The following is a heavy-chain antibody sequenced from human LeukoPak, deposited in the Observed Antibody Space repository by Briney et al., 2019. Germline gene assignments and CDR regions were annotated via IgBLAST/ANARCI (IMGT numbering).Heavy chain of an antibody. J-gene: IGHJ3*02. CDR1: GFTFITYV. D-gene: IGHD5-24*01. V-gene: IGHV3-33*01. CDR2: IWYDGSNK. CDR3: ARGRRRDANTFDAFDI. Sequence: GRSLRLSCAASGFTFITYVMHWVRQAPGKGLEWVAAIWYDGSNKYYADSVKGRFTISRDNSKNTLYLQMNSLRAEDTAVFYCARGRRRDANTFDAFDIWGQGTMVTVSS.